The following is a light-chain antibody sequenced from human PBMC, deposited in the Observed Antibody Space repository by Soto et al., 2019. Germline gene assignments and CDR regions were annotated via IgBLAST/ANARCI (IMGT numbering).Light chain of an antibody. CDR3: SSYAGSNNFGV. CDR1: SSDVGGYNY. CDR2: EVN. J-gene: IGLJ1*01. V-gene: IGLV2-8*01. Sequence: QSALTQPPSASGSPGQSVTISCTGTSSDVGGYNYVSWYQQHPGKAPKLMIYEVNKRPSGVPDRFSGSKSGNTASLTVSGLQAEDDADYYCSSYAGSNNFGVFGTGTKVTVL.